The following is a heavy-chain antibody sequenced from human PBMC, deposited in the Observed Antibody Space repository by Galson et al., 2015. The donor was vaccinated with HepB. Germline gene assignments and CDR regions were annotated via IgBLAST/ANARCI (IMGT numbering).Heavy chain of an antibody. D-gene: IGHD2-15*01. CDR1: GFTFSSYW. CDR2: INSDGSST. J-gene: IGHJ6*02. V-gene: IGHV3-74*01. Sequence: SLRLSCAASGFTFSSYWMHWVRHAPGKGLVWVSRINSDGSSTSYADSVKGRFTISRDNAKNTLYLQMNSLRAEDTAVYYCAREDSYAHYYYYGMDVWGQGTTVTVSS. CDR3: AREDSYAHYYYYGMDV.